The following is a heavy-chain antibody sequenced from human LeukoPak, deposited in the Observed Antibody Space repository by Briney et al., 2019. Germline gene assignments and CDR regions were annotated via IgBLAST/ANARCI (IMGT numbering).Heavy chain of an antibody. CDR3: ARVGCSSTTCHPEKDY. D-gene: IGHD2-2*01. CDR2: ISAYNGNT. V-gene: IGHV1-18*01. CDR1: GYTFTSYG. Sequence: PWASVKVSCKASGYTFTSYGISWVRQAPGQGLEWMGWISAYNGNTNYAQKLQGRVTMTTDTSTTTAYLELRGLRSDDTAVYYCARVGCSSTTCHPEKDYWGQGTLVTVSS. J-gene: IGHJ4*02.